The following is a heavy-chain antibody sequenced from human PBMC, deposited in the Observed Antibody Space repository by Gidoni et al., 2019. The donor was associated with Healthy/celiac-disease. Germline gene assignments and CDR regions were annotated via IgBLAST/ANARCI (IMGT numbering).Heavy chain of an antibody. D-gene: IGHD3-22*01. CDR2: ISSSSRYI. CDR1: GFTFSSYS. CDR3: ASPIDPYDRRAVYDY. V-gene: IGHV3-21*01. J-gene: IGHJ4*02. Sequence: EVQLVESGGGLVKPGGSLRLSCAASGFTFSSYSMNCVRQAPGKGLEWVSSISSSSRYIYYADSVKGRFTIARDNAKNSLYLQMNSLRAEDTAVYYCASPIDPYDRRAVYDYWGQGTLVTVSS.